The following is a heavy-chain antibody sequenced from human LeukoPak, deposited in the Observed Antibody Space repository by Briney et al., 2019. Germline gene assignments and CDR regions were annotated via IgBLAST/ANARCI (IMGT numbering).Heavy chain of an antibody. CDR2: ISAYNGNT. V-gene: IGHV1-18*01. Sequence: ASVKVSCKASGGTFSSYAISWVRQAPGQGLEWMGWISAYNGNTNYAQKLQGRVTMTTDTSTSTAYMELRSLRSDDTAVYYCARDLWDRQWHGDYWGQGTLVTVSS. D-gene: IGHD6-19*01. J-gene: IGHJ4*02. CDR3: ARDLWDRQWHGDY. CDR1: GGTFSSYA.